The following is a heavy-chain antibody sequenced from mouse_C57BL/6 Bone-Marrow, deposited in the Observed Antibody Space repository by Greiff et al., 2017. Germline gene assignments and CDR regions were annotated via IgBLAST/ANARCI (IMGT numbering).Heavy chain of an antibody. V-gene: IGHV3-6*01. CDR3: ARPLVHFDV. Sequence: EVQLQQSGPSLVKPSQSLSLTCSVTGYSITSGYYWNWIRQFPGNKLEWMGYISYDGSNNYNPSLKNRISITRDTSKNQFFLKLNSMTTEDTATEYCARPLVHFDVWGTGTTVTVSS. CDR1: GYSITSGYY. CDR2: ISYDGSN. J-gene: IGHJ1*03. D-gene: IGHD6-2*01.